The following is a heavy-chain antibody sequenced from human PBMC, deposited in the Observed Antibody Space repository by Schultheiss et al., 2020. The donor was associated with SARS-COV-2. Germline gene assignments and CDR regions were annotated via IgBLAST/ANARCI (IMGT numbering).Heavy chain of an antibody. CDR1: GGSISSYY. CDR2: INHSGST. CDR3: ARGSLIAAADSTGFDY. D-gene: IGHD6-13*01. V-gene: IGHV4-34*01. Sequence: SETLSLTCTVSGGSISSYYWSWIRQPPGKGLEWIGEINHSGSTNYNPSLKSRVTISVDTSKNQFSLKLSSVTAADTAVYYCARGSLIAAADSTGFDYWGQGTLVTVSS. J-gene: IGHJ4*02.